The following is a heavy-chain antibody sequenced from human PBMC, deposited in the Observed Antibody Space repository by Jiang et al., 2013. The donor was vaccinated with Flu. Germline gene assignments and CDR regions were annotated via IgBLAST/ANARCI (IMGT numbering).Heavy chain of an antibody. V-gene: IGHV3-74*01. Sequence: SRINSDGSSTSYADSVKGRFTISRDNAKNTLYLQMNSLRAEDTAVYYCARDRDSSSWYVRFWVRNWFDPWGQGTLVTVSS. CDR2: INSDGSST. J-gene: IGHJ5*02. D-gene: IGHD6-13*01. CDR3: ARDRDSSSWYVRFWVRNWFDP.